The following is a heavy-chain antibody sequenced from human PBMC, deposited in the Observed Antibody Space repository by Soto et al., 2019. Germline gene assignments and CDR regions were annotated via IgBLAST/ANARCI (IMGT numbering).Heavy chain of an antibody. D-gene: IGHD3-22*01. CDR3: ARSPDSSGYYPRWYYYGMDV. CDR1: GGSISSTNW. J-gene: IGHJ6*02. CDR2: IYHSGST. V-gene: IGHV4-4*02. Sequence: PSETLSLTCVVSGGSISSTNWWSWVRQPPGKGLEWIGEIYHSGSTNYNPSLKGRVTISVDKSKNQFSLKLSSVTAADTAVYYCARSPDSSGYYPRWYYYGMDVWGQGTTVTVSS.